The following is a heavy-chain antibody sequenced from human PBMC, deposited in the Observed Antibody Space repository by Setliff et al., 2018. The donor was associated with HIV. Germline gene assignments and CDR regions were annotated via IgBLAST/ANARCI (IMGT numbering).Heavy chain of an antibody. Sequence: SETLSLTCAVYGGSFNGYFWSWIRQPPGKGLDWIGEINHSGSTNYNPSLKSRVTISVDTSKNQFSLKLSSVTAADTAVHYCARMGGYCSSTSCYDYFDYWGQGTLVTVSS. CDR2: INHSGST. J-gene: IGHJ4*02. CDR1: GGSFNGYF. V-gene: IGHV4-34*01. D-gene: IGHD2-2*01. CDR3: ARMGGYCSSTSCYDYFDY.